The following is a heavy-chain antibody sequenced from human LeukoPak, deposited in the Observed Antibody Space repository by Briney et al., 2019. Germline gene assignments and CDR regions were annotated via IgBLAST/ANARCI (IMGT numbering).Heavy chain of an antibody. CDR1: GASISSHY. CDR3: ARSGDGYSYNNYYYMDV. V-gene: IGHV4-59*11. D-gene: IGHD5-24*01. Sequence: SQTLSLTCSVSGASISSHYWSSIRQPPGKGLEWIGYIYYSVRPNYKPSLKTRVPISVAIPNNQCSLKLTSVTATAPPEYYFARSGDGYSYNNYYYMDVWGRGTTVTVTS. CDR2: IYYSVRP. J-gene: IGHJ6*03.